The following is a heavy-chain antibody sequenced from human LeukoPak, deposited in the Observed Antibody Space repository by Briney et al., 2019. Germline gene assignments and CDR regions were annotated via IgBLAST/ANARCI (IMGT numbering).Heavy chain of an antibody. Sequence: SVKVSCKASGGTFSSYAISWVRQAPGQGLEWMGGIIPIFGTANYAQKFQGRVTITADESTSTAYMELSSLRSEDTAVYYCARSYCGGDCQEYYYYYYMDVWGKGTTVTISS. J-gene: IGHJ6*03. CDR3: ARSYCGGDCQEYYYYYYMDV. V-gene: IGHV1-69*01. CDR1: GGTFSSYA. CDR2: IIPIFGTA. D-gene: IGHD2-21*02.